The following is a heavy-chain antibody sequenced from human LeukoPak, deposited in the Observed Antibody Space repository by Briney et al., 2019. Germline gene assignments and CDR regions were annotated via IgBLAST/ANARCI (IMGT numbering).Heavy chain of an antibody. Sequence: SVKVSCKASGGTFSSYAISWVRQAPGQGLEWMGGIIPIFGTANYAQKFQGRVAITADESTSTAYMELSSLRSEDTAVYYCASRRHSSGWYVNYYYGMDVWGQGTTVTVSS. D-gene: IGHD6-19*01. CDR1: GGTFSSYA. V-gene: IGHV1-69*01. CDR3: ASRRHSSGWYVNYYYGMDV. CDR2: IIPIFGTA. J-gene: IGHJ6*02.